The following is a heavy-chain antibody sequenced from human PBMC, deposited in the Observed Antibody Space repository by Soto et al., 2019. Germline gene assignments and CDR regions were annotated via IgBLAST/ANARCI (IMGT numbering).Heavy chain of an antibody. D-gene: IGHD3-22*01. CDR2: IWYDGSNK. CDR1: GFTFSSYG. Sequence: GGSLRLSCAASGFTFSSYGMHWVRQAPGKGLEWVAVIWYDGSNKYYADSVKGRFTISRDNSKNTLYLQMNSLRAEDTAVYYCARDEYYYDSSGYYPLYYYGMDVWGQGTTVTVSS. J-gene: IGHJ6*02. V-gene: IGHV3-33*01. CDR3: ARDEYYYDSSGYYPLYYYGMDV.